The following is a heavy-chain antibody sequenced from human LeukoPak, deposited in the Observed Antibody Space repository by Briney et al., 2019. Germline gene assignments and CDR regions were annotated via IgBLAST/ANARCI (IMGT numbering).Heavy chain of an antibody. J-gene: IGHJ4*02. D-gene: IGHD1-26*01. Sequence: PSETLSLTCTVSGGSIGSYYWSWLRQPPGKGLEWIGYIFYSGAARYNPSLKSRVTISVDTSKNQFSLKLSSVTAADTAVYYCGRQPNYSGSYYGFDYWGQGILVTVSS. CDR1: GGSIGSYY. CDR2: IFYSGAA. CDR3: GRQPNYSGSYYGFDY. V-gene: IGHV4-59*01.